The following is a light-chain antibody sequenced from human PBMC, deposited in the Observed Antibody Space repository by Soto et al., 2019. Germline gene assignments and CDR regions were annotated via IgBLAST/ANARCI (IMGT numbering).Light chain of an antibody. J-gene: IGKJ1*01. CDR1: QSVSSN. V-gene: IGKV3-20*01. CDR3: QQYGSSGT. Sequence: EIVLTESPATLSVSPGERATLSCRASQSVSSNLAWYQQKPGQAPRLLIYGASNRATGIPDRFSGSGSGTDFTLTIRRLEPEDFAVYYCQQYGSSGTFGQGTKVDI. CDR2: GAS.